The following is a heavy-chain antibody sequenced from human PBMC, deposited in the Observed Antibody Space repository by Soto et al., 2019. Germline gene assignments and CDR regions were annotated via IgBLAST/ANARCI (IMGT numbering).Heavy chain of an antibody. CDR1: GGSISSYY. V-gene: IGHV4-59*08. D-gene: IGHD6-13*01. CDR3: ARHHGSPGSYFGMDV. CDR2: IYYSGST. J-gene: IGHJ6*02. Sequence: SETLSLTCTVSGGSISSYYWSWIRQPPGKGLEWIGYIYYSGSTNYNPSLKSRVTIPVDTSKNQFSLKLSLKASDTAVYYCARHHGSPGSYFGMDVWGQGTTVTVSS.